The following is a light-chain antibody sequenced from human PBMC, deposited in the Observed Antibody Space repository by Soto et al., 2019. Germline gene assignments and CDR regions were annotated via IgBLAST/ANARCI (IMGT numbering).Light chain of an antibody. J-gene: IGKJ5*01. CDR3: QQLNSFPIT. CDR1: QAIRSY. CDR2: AAS. V-gene: IGKV1-9*01. Sequence: QFTQAPSFLSASDGARFSTSCQASQAIRSYVAWYKQKPGRAPKLLIDAASTLQSGVHSRFSGSGSGTEFTLTSTSLQPEDFATYYCQQLNSFPITFGQGTRLEIK.